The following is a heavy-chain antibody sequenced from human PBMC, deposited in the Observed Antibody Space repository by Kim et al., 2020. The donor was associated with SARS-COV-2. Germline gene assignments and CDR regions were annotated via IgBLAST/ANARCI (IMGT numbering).Heavy chain of an antibody. Sequence: SVKVSCKASGGTFSSYAISWVRQAPGQGLEWMGGIIPIFGTANYAQKFQGRVTITADESTSTAYMELSSLRSEDTAVYYCARLMGYYDSSFDAFDIWGQGTMVTVSS. V-gene: IGHV1-69*13. CDR2: IIPIFGTA. J-gene: IGHJ3*02. CDR1: GGTFSSYA. CDR3: ARLMGYYDSSFDAFDI. D-gene: IGHD3-22*01.